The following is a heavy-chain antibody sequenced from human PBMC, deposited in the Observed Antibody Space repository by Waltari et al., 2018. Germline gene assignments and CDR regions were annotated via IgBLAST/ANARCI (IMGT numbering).Heavy chain of an antibody. V-gene: IGHV3-21*01. D-gene: IGHD2-2*01. CDR3: ARRRSGDCSETSCFMPPGY. CDR1: GVTLLPYA. Sequence: VESGGGLVRPGGYLRLSCQLSGVTLLPYALNLCPQAPGKGLEWVASIGGESVDIDYLASVKGRFTVSRDNARSSLYLQMNSLRVDDTAVYYCARRRSGDCSETSCFMPPGYWGQGTLVTVSS. J-gene: IGHJ1*01. CDR2: IGGESVDI.